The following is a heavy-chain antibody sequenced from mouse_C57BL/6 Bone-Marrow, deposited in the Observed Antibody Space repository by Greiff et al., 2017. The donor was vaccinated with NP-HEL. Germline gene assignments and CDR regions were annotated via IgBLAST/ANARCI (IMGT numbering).Heavy chain of an antibody. CDR2: IWSGGST. Sequence: VKLVESGPGLVQPSQSLSITCTVSGFSLTSYGVHWVRQSPGKDLEWLGVIWSGGSTDYNAAFISRLSISKDNSKSQVFFKMNSLQADDTAIYYCARNDGPLEWFAYWGQGTLVTVSA. D-gene: IGHD2-3*01. J-gene: IGHJ3*01. CDR3: ARNDGPLEWFAY. CDR1: GFSLTSYG. V-gene: IGHV2-2*01.